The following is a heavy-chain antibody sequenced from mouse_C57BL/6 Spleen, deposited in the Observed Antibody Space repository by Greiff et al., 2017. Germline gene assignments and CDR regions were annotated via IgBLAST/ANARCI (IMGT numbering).Heavy chain of an antibody. J-gene: IGHJ4*01. CDR2: IYPGDGDT. CDR3: AREGELGSSHYYAMDY. CDR1: GYAFSSSW. D-gene: IGHD1-1*01. V-gene: IGHV1-82*01. Sequence: QVQLQQSGPELVKPGASVKISCKASGYAFSSSWMNWVKQRPGKGLEWIGRIYPGDGDTNYNGKFKGKATLTADKSSSTAYMQLSSLTSEDSAVYFCAREGELGSSHYYAMDYWGQGTSVTVSS.